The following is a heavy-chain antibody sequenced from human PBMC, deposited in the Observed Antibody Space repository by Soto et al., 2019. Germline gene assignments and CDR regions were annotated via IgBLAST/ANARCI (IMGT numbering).Heavy chain of an antibody. CDR1: GYSFTSHW. CDR3: ARQPFEYSSSSYWFDP. D-gene: IGHD6-6*01. J-gene: IGHJ5*02. Sequence: GESLKISCKGSGYSFTSHWISWVRQMPGKGLEWMGRIDPSDSYTNYSPSFQGHVTISADKSISTAYLQWSSLKASDTAMYYCARQPFEYSSSSYWFDPWGQGTLVTVSS. V-gene: IGHV5-10-1*01. CDR2: IDPSDSYT.